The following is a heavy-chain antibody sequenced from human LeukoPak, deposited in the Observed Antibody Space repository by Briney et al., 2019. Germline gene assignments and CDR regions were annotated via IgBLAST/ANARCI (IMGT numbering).Heavy chain of an antibody. CDR1: GFTFSSYA. CDR2: ISGSGGST. V-gene: IGHV3-23*01. D-gene: IGHD1-26*01. CDR3: ARPVGATGDNWFDP. Sequence: PGGSLRLSCAASGFTFSSYAMSWVRRAPGKGLEWVSAISGSGGSTYYADSVKGRFTISRDNSKNTLYLQMNSLRAEDTAVYYCARPVGATGDNWFDPWGQGTLVTVSS. J-gene: IGHJ5*02.